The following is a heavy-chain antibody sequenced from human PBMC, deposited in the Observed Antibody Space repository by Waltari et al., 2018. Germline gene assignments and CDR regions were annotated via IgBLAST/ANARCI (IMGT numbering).Heavy chain of an antibody. D-gene: IGHD3-16*01. Sequence: QVQLVQSGAEVKKPGSSVRVSCRACGGTFGRYAITWVRQAPGQGLGWMGGTIPIFGSPMYAPKFQGRVSITADELTYTVYRELNSLRSDDTAIYYCARRKLGEAFDIWGQGTMVIVSS. CDR2: TIPIFGSP. J-gene: IGHJ3*02. CDR3: ARRKLGEAFDI. CDR1: GGTFGRYA. V-gene: IGHV1-69*12.